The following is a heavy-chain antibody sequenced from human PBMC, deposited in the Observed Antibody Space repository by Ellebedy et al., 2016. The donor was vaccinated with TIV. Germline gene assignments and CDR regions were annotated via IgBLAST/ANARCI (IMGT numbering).Heavy chain of an antibody. Sequence: PGGSLRLSCAASGFTFDDYAMHWVRQAPGKGLEWVSLISGDGGSTYYADSVKGRFTISRDNSKNSLYLQMNSLRTEDTALYYCAKDIDVEMATITFTDFDYWGQGTLVTVSS. CDR2: ISGDGGST. CDR3: AKDIDVEMATITFTDFDY. J-gene: IGHJ4*02. V-gene: IGHV3-43*02. CDR1: GFTFDDYA. D-gene: IGHD5-24*01.